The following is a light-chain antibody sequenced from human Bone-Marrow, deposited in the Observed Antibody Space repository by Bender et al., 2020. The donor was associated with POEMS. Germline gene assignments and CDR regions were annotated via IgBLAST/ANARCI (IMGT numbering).Light chain of an antibody. J-gene: IGLJ2*01. V-gene: IGLV2-11*01. Sequence: QSALTQPRSVSGSPGQSVTISCTGTGSDVANYNFVSWYQQHPGKAPKLMIYEVSKRPSGVPDRFSGSKSGNTASLTISGLQAEDEADYYCSSFVTNYIVVFGGGTKLTVL. CDR2: EVS. CDR3: SSFVTNYIVV. CDR1: GSDVANYNF.